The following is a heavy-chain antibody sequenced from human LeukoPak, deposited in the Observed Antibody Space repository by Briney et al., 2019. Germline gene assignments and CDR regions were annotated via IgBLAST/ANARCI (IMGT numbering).Heavy chain of an antibody. V-gene: IGHV5-51*01. J-gene: IGHJ4*02. CDR1: GYSFTIHW. CDR3: TRHIAAAGPDY. CDR2: IYAGDSGT. Sequence: GASLTLSFRGSGYSFTIHWIGWVRQMPGKGLGWMAIIYAGDSGTRISPSFQGQVTISADKSISTAYLQWSSLKASDTAIYYCTRHIAAAGPDYWGQGTLVTVSS. D-gene: IGHD6-13*01.